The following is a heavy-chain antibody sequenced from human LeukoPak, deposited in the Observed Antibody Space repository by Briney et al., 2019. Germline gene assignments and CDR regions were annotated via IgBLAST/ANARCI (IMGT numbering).Heavy chain of an antibody. D-gene: IGHD4-23*01. CDR3: ARVWGGGTYYFDH. CDR1: GGPISSGGYY. CDR2: NYYSGST. J-gene: IGHJ4*02. V-gene: IGHV4-31*03. Sequence: PSQTLSLTCTVSGGPISSGGYYWSWIRQHPGKGMEWIRYNYYSGSTYYNPSLKSRVTISVDTSKNQFSLKLSSVTAADTAVYYCARVWGGGTYYFDHWGQGTLVTVSS.